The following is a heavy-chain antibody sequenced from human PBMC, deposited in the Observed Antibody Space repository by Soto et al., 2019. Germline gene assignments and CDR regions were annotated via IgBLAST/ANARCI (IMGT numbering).Heavy chain of an antibody. J-gene: IGHJ4*02. D-gene: IGHD6-19*01. CDR2: MNPNSGNT. CDR3: AIGYSSGPVLFDY. V-gene: IGHV1-8*01. Sequence: VASVKVSCKASGYTFTSYDINWVRQATGQGLEWMGWMNPNSGNTGYAQKFQGRVTMTRNTSISTAYMELSSLRSEDTAVYYCAIGYSSGPVLFDYWGQGTLVTVSS. CDR1: GYTFTSYD.